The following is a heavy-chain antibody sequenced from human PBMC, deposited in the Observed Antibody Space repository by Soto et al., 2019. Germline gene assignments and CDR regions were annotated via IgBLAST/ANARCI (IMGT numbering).Heavy chain of an antibody. Sequence: GSXRLSFAASGFTFIGSAMHWVRQASGKGLEWVGRIRSKANSYATAYAASVKGRFTISRDDSKNTAYLQMNSLKTEDTAVYYCTTVLLWFGESPDYWGQGTLVTVYS. CDR3: TTVLLWFGESPDY. V-gene: IGHV3-73*01. CDR1: GFTFIGSA. D-gene: IGHD3-10*01. J-gene: IGHJ4*02. CDR2: IRSKANSYAT.